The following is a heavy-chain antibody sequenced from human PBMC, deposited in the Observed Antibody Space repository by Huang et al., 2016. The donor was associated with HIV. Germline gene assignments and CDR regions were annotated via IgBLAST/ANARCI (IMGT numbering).Heavy chain of an antibody. CDR2: MYYSGST. D-gene: IGHD3-3*01. CDR1: GGSISSSFYY. V-gene: IGHV4-39*01. Sequence: QVQLQASGRGLVKPSETLSLTCTVSGGSISSSFYYWGWIRQSPGKGLEWIGSMYYSGSTSSNPSLKSRVTISADTSNSQFSLKLTSVTAADSAVYYCVRHRPNYDFWSGYYPYFDDWGQGTLVTVSS. CDR3: VRHRPNYDFWSGYYPYFDD. J-gene: IGHJ4*02.